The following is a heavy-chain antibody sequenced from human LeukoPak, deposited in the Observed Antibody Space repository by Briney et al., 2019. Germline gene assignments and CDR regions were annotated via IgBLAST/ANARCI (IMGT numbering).Heavy chain of an antibody. CDR2: ISSSGSTI. Sequence: PGGSLRLSCAASGFTFSSYEMNWVRQAPGKGLEWVSYISSSGSTIYYADSVKGRFTISRDNAKNSLYLQVNSLRAEDTAVYYCARATYNYYDSSGTAGAFDIWGQGTMVTVSS. J-gene: IGHJ3*02. CDR1: GFTFSSYE. D-gene: IGHD3-22*01. V-gene: IGHV3-48*03. CDR3: ARATYNYYDSSGTAGAFDI.